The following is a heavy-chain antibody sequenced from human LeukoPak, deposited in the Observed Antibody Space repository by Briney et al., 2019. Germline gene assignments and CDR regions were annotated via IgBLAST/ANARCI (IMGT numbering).Heavy chain of an antibody. CDR3: ATKRNYDFWSDQNWFDP. V-gene: IGHV1-18*01. D-gene: IGHD3-3*01. CDR1: GYTFTSYG. J-gene: IGHJ5*02. Sequence: ASVKVSCKASGYTFTSYGISWVRQAPGQGLEWMGWISAYNGNTNYAQKLQGRVTMTEDTSTDTAYMELSSLRSEDTAVYYCATKRNYDFWSDQNWFDPWGQGTLVTVSS. CDR2: ISAYNGNT.